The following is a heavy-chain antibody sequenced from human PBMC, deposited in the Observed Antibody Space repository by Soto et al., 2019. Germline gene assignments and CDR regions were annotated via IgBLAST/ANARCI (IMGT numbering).Heavy chain of an antibody. CDR3: ARAGAAPYYYYGMDV. J-gene: IGHJ6*02. CDR1: GYTFSTSG. V-gene: IGHV1-18*01. CDR2: ISTYNGDT. D-gene: IGHD2-15*01. Sequence: QVQLVQSGAEVRKPGASVKVSCKASGYTFSTSGMSWLRQAPGQGLEWMGWISTYNGDTNDAPKFQDRVTMTSDTSTSTVYRELRILRSDDTAVYYCARAGAAPYYYYGMDVWCQGTRVTVSS.